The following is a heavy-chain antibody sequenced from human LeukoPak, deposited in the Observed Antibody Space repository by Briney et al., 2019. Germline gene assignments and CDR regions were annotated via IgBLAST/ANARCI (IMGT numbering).Heavy chain of an antibody. CDR2: IHTDGNI. V-gene: IGHV4-4*07. CDR3: ARDPTLLRFDS. J-gene: IGHJ4*01. Sequence: SETLSLTCTVSGGSISSFYWSWIRQPAGEGLEWIGRIHTDGNINYNPSLEARVTMSVDASKNQFSLQLRSVTAADTAVYYCARDPTLLRFDSWGQGTLVTVSS. CDR1: GGSISSFY. D-gene: IGHD2-15*01.